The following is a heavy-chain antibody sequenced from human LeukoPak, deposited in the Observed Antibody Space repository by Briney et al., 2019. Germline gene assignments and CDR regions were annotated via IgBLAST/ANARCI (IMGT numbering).Heavy chain of an antibody. CDR1: GHSLSEFS. V-gene: IGHV1-24*01. CDR3: AAWGFTTTVIVVEGGWFDP. J-gene: IGHJ5*02. CDR2: FDAMGGQM. Sequence: ASVKVSCKVSGHSLSEFSMHWVRQALGKGLEWMGEFDAMGGQMIYPQKFQGRVTMTEDSSTDTAYMELASLKSDDTAVYYCAAWGFTTTVIVVEGGWFDPWGQGTLVTVSS. D-gene: IGHD3-22*01.